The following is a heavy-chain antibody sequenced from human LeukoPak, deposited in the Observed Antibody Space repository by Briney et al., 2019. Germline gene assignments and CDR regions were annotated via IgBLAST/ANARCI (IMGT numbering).Heavy chain of an antibody. CDR1: GFTFTSSA. J-gene: IGHJ5*02. CDR3: AAAEFLPYDSSADNWFDP. CDR2: IVVGSGNT. V-gene: IGHV1-58*02. D-gene: IGHD3-22*01. Sequence: TSVKVSCKASGFTFTSSAMQWVLQARGQRLEWIGWIVVGSGNTNYAQKFQERVTITRDMSTSTAYMELSSLRSEDTAVYYCAAAEFLPYDSSADNWFDPWGQGTLVTVSS.